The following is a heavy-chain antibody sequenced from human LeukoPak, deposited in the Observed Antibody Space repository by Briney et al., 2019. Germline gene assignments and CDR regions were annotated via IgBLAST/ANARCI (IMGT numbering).Heavy chain of an antibody. V-gene: IGHV1-46*01. Sequence: GASVKVSCKASGYTFTSYYLHWERQAPGQGLEWMGIINCSGGSTRYAQKFQGRVTMTRDMSTSTVYMELSSLRSEDTAVYYCARDNDSRDPPHFDYWGQGTLVTVSS. CDR2: INCSGGST. CDR1: GYTFTSYY. D-gene: IGHD3-16*01. J-gene: IGHJ4*02. CDR3: ARDNDSRDPPHFDY.